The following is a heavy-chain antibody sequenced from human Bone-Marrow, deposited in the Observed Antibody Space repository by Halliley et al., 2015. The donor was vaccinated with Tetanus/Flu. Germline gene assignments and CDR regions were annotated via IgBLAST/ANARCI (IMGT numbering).Heavy chain of an antibody. V-gene: IGHV5-51*01. CDR2: ICPGNSDT. D-gene: IGHD6-19*01. CDR3: AKRYVYSSGWYDY. J-gene: IGHJ4*02. Sequence: LGWGGLICPGNSDTRYSPSFQGQVIISADKSISTAYLQWSSLEASDTAMYYCAKRYVYSSGWYDYWGQGTLVTVSS.